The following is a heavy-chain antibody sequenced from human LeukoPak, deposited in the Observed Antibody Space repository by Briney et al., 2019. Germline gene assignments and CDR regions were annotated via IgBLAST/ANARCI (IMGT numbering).Heavy chain of an antibody. CDR1: GFTFSRYW. D-gene: IGHD1-14*01. CDR3: ARGSEY. CDR2: INGDGTST. J-gene: IGHJ4*02. Sequence: GGSLRLSCAASGFTFSRYWMSWVRQAPGKGLVWVSRINGDGTSTSYADSVKGRFTISRDNAKNTLYLQMNSLRAEDTALYYCARGSEYWGQGTLVTVSS. V-gene: IGHV3-74*01.